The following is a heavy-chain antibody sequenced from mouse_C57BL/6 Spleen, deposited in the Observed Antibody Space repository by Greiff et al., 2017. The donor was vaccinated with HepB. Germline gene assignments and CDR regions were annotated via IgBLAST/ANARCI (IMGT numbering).Heavy chain of an antibody. D-gene: IGHD3-2*02. CDR2: ISYDGSN. CDR3: ARGAQGDLDY. J-gene: IGHJ2*01. V-gene: IGHV3-6*01. Sequence: EVQLQQSGPGLVKPSQSLSLTCSVTGYSITSGYYWNWIRQFPGNKLEWMGYISYDGSNNYNPSLKNRISITRDTSKNQFFLKLNSVTTEDTATYYCARGAQGDLDYWGQGTTLTVSS. CDR1: GYSITSGYY.